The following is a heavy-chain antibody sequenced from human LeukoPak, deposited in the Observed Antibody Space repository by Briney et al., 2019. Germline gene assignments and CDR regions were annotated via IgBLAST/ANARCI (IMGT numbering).Heavy chain of an antibody. CDR3: ARRVTYGNMDV. CDR2: IYTSGST. Sequence: PSETLSLTCTVSGGSISSYYWSWIRQPPGKGLEWIGYIYTSGSTNYNPSLKSRVTISVDTSKNQFSLKLSSVTAADTAVYYCARRVTYGNMDVWGKGTTVTVSS. CDR1: GGSISSYY. V-gene: IGHV4-4*09. J-gene: IGHJ6*03. D-gene: IGHD3-10*01.